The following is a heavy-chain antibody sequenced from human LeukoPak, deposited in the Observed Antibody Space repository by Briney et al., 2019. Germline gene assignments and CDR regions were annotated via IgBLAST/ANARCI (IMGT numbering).Heavy chain of an antibody. J-gene: IGHJ4*02. CDR1: GFTVSSNY. D-gene: IGHD4-17*01. CDR2: ISGSGGST. CDR3: AKEDRRLDY. V-gene: IGHV3-23*01. Sequence: GGSLRLSCAASGFTVSSNYMNWVRQPPGKGLEWVSAISGSGGSTYYADSVKGRFTISRDNSKNTLYLQMNSLRAEDTAVYYCAKEDRRLDYWGQGTLVTVSS.